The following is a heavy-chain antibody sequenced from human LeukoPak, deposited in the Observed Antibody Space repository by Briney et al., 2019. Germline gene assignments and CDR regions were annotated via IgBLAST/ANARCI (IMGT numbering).Heavy chain of an antibody. Sequence: GGSLRLSCAASGFSFNEYYMSWIRQAPGKGLEWVSVIYSGGSTYYADSVKGRFTISRDNSKNTLYLQMNSLRAEDTAVYYCARDRYYYDSSGYPNDYWGQGTLVTVSS. V-gene: IGHV3-66*01. CDR3: ARDRYYYDSSGYPNDY. CDR2: IYSGGST. D-gene: IGHD3-22*01. CDR1: GFSFNEYY. J-gene: IGHJ4*02.